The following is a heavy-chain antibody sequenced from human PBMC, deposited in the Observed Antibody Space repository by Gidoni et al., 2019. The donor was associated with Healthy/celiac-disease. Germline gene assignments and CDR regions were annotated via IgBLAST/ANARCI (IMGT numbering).Heavy chain of an antibody. D-gene: IGHD6-6*01. CDR3: ARHPKGIAARPFWIDY. CDR1: GYSFTSYW. V-gene: IGHV5-51*01. Sequence: EVQLVQSGAEVNKPGESLKISCKGSGYSFTSYWIGWVRQMPGKGLEWMGIIYPGDSDTRYSPSFQGQVTISADKSISTAYLQWSSLKASDTAMYYCARHPKGIAARPFWIDYWGQGTLVTVSS. CDR2: IYPGDSDT. J-gene: IGHJ4*02.